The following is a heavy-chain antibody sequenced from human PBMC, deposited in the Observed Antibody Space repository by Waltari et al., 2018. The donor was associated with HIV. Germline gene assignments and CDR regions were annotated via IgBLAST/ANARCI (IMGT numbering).Heavy chain of an antibody. CDR1: GLTLCNAW. D-gene: IGHD3-10*01. CDR2: IKTKADGGAA. Sequence: EVQLVESGGGLVKPGGSLRVSCAASGLTLCNAWMSWVRQAPGKGLEWVGHIKTKADGGAADYAAPVKGRFTISRDDSKNTLYLQMDSLKTEDTAVYYCTTSMIRKVSYYYGMDVWGQGTTVTVSS. J-gene: IGHJ6*02. CDR3: TTSMIRKVSYYYGMDV. V-gene: IGHV3-15*01.